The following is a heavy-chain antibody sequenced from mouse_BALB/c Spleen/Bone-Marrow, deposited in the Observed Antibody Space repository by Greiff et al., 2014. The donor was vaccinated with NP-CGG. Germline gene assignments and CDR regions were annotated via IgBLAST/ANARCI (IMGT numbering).Heavy chain of an antibody. CDR3: ARNYDYDGGYYAMDY. D-gene: IGHD2-4*01. CDR1: GYNFISYW. Sequence: VQLVESGAELAKPGASVKMSCKASGYNFISYWMHWVKQRPGQGLEWIGYINPSTGYTEYNQKFKDKATLTADKSSIKAYMQLSSLTSEDSAVYYCARNYDYDGGYYAMDYWGQGTSVTVSS. CDR2: INPSTGYT. J-gene: IGHJ4*01. V-gene: IGHV1-7*01.